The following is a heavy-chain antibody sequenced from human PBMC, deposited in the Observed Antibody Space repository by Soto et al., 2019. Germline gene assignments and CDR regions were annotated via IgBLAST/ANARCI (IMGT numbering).Heavy chain of an antibody. CDR1: GFIFSNYA. CDR3: ARDERIAVAGTDT. D-gene: IGHD6-19*01. V-gene: IGHV3-23*01. CDR2: ISGPGGST. J-gene: IGHJ5*02. Sequence: EVQLLESGGGLVQPGGSLRLSCEASGFIFSNYAMTWVRQAAGKGLEWVSSISGPGGSTYYADSVQRRFTISRDNSKNTLLLQMHSLRADDTALYFCARDERIAVAGTDTWGQGILVTVTS.